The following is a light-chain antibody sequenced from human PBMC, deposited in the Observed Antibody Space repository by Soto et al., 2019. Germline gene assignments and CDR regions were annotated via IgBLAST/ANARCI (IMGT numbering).Light chain of an antibody. CDR1: SSNIGSNY. CDR2: RNN. CDR3: AAWDDSLSGVV. V-gene: IGLV1-47*01. J-gene: IGLJ2*01. Sequence: QPVLTQPPSASGTPGQRVTISCSGSSSNIGSNYVYWYPQLPGTAPKLLIYRNNQRPSGVPDRFSGSKSCTSASLAISGLRSEDEADYYCAAWDDSLSGVVFGGGTQLTVL.